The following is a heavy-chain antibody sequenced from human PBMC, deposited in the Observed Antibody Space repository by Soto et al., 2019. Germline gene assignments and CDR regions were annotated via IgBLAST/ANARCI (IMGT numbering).Heavy chain of an antibody. V-gene: IGHV4-31*03. D-gene: IGHD5-18*01. J-gene: IGHJ3*01. CDR3: AIYVDTAMAADASHF. CDR1: GGSISNGGYH. CDR2: VYHTGHA. Sequence: PSETLSLTCTVSGGSISNGGYHWTWIRLSPGKGLEWIGYVYHTGHADYNPSLKGRLSISVDTSMNQFSLNLNSVTAADTAVYYCAIYVDTAMAADASHFWCQGLMVTVSS.